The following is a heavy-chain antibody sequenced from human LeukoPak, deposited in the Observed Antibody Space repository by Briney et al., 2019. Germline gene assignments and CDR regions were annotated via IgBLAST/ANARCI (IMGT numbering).Heavy chain of an antibody. CDR1: GFTFSSYG. J-gene: IGHJ4*02. Sequence: GGSLRLSCAASGFTFSSYGMHWVRQAPGKGLEWVAVISYDGSNKYYADSVKGRFTISRDNSKNTLYLQMNSLTVEDTAVYYCARSQSSSLIDYWGQGTLVTVSS. D-gene: IGHD6-13*01. V-gene: IGHV3-30*03. CDR2: ISYDGSNK. CDR3: ARSQSSSLIDY.